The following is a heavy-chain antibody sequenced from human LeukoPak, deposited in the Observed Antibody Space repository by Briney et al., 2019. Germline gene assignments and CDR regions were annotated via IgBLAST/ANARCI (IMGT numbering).Heavy chain of an antibody. J-gene: IGHJ5*02. CDR1: GFTFSSYG. CDR3: VRDRYCSSTSCYEGPPFNCFDP. Sequence: PGGSLRLSCAASGFTFSSYGMHWVRQAPGKGLEWVAVISYAADNKYYADSVKGRFTISRDNSKNTLFLQMNSLRPEDTAVYYCVRDRYCSSTSCYEGPPFNCFDPWGQGTLVTVSS. V-gene: IGHV3-30*03. CDR2: ISYAADNK. D-gene: IGHD2-2*01.